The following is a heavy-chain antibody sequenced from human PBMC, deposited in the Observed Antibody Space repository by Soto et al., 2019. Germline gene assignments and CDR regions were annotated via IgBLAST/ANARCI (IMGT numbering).Heavy chain of an antibody. CDR2: ISSTTNYI. J-gene: IGHJ4*02. CDR1: GFTFTRYS. V-gene: IGHV3-21*06. Sequence: GGSLRLSCAASGFTFTRYSMNWVRQAPGKGLEWVSSISSTTNYIYYGDSMKGRFTISRDNAKNSLYLEMDSLRAEDTAVYYCARESEDLTSNFDYWGQGTLVTVS. CDR3: ARESEDLTSNFDY.